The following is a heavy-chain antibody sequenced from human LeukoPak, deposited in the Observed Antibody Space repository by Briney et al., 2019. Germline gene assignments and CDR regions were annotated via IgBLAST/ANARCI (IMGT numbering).Heavy chain of an antibody. J-gene: IGHJ4*02. CDR2: ISAYNGNT. CDR1: GYTFTSYG. D-gene: IGHD5-12*01. CDR3: ARYPEYSGYVTDFDY. Sequence: GASVKVSCKASGYTFTSYGISWVRQAPGQGLEWMGWISAYNGNTNYAQKLQGRVTMTTDTSTSTAYMELRSLRSDDTAVYYSARYPEYSGYVTDFDYWGQGTLVTVSS. V-gene: IGHV1-18*04.